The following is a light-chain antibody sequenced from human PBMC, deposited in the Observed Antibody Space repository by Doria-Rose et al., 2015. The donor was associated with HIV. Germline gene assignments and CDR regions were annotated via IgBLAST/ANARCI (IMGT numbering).Light chain of an antibody. CDR2: DGS. Sequence: LTQSPGTLSLSPGERATLSCRASQSFSSTYLAWYQQKPGQAPSLLIYDGSTRATGIPGRFSASGSGTDFTLTINRLEPEDFALYYCHQYGTSWTFGQGTKAEI. CDR3: HQYGTSWT. J-gene: IGKJ1*01. V-gene: IGKV3-20*01. CDR1: QSFSSTY.